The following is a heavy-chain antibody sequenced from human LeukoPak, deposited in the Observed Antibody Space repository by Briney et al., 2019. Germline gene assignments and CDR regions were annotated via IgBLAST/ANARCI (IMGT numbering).Heavy chain of an antibody. CDR3: ARDPRIAAAVPRGAFDI. D-gene: IGHD6-13*01. V-gene: IGHV6-1*01. Sequence: SQTLSLTRAISGDSVSSNSAAWNWIRQSPSRGLEWLGRTYYRSKWYNDYAVSVKSRITINPDTSKNQFSLQLNSVTPEDTAVYYCARDPRIAAAVPRGAFDIWGQGTMVTVSS. CDR2: TYYRSKWYN. CDR1: GDSVSSNSAA. J-gene: IGHJ3*02.